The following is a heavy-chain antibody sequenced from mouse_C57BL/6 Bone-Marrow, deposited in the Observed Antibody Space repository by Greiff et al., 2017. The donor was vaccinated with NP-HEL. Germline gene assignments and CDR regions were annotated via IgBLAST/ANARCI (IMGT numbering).Heavy chain of an antibody. CDR2: ISYSGST. D-gene: IGHD3-1*01. CDR1: GYSITSDY. V-gene: IGHV3-8*01. CDR3: ARWPRNYAMDY. Sequence: VQLQQSGPGLAKPSQTLSLTCSVTGYSITSDYWNWIRQFPGNKLEYMGYISYSGSTYYNPSLKSRISITRDTSKNQYYLQLNSVTTEDTATYYGARWPRNYAMDYWGQGTSVTVSS. J-gene: IGHJ4*01.